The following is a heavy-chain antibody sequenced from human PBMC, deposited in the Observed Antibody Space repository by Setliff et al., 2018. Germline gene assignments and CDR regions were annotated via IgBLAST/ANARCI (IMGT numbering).Heavy chain of an antibody. CDR1: GGSISSYS. CDR2: LYYSGNT. V-gene: IGHV4-59*12. J-gene: IGHJ6*03. CDR3: AREPTHTGHYYLDL. D-gene: IGHD2-15*01. Sequence: SETLSLTCNVSGGSISSYSWSWIRQAPGKGLEWVGYLYYSGNTNYNPSLKGRVIILKDTSYSQISLILNSVTAADTAVYYCAREPTHTGHYYLDLWGKGTTVTVSS.